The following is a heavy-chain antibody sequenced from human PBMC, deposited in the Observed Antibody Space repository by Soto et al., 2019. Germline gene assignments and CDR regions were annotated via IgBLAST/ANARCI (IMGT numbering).Heavy chain of an antibody. CDR2: ISWNSGRI. V-gene: IGHV3-9*01. Sequence: PGVSLRLSCAPSGFTFDDYPMYWFRQVPGKGLEWVSGISWNSGRIGYSDSVKGRLTISRGNAKNSLYLQMNSLRPEDTALYYCTKARLWGGDGYNSYYYNAMDVWGQGTTVTV. CDR1: GFTFDDYP. D-gene: IGHD3-16*01. J-gene: IGHJ6*02. CDR3: TKARLWGGDGYNSYYYNAMDV.